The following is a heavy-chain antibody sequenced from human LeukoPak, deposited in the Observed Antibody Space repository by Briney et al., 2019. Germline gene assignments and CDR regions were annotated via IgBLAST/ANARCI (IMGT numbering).Heavy chain of an antibody. CDR1: GGTFSSYA. CDR2: IIPIFGTA. Sequence: ASVKVSCKASGGTFSSYAISWVRQAPGQGLEWMGGIIPIFGTANYAQKFQGRVTITADESTSTAYMELSSLRSEDTAVYYCAREFGSGWTRFDDWGQGTLVTVSS. D-gene: IGHD6-19*01. V-gene: IGHV1-69*13. CDR3: AREFGSGWTRFDD. J-gene: IGHJ4*02.